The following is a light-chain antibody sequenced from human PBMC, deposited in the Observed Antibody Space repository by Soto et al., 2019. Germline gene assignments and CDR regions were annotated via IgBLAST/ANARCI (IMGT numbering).Light chain of an antibody. CDR3: SSYTSSSTYV. V-gene: IGLV2-14*01. Sequence: QSALTQPASVSGSPGQLITISCTGASSDVGDYNYVSWYQHHPGKAPKLLIYEVNNRPSGVSDRFSGSKSGNVASLTISWLQAEDEADYYCSSYTSSSTYVFGTGTKVTVL. CDR2: EVN. CDR1: SSDVGDYNY. J-gene: IGLJ1*01.